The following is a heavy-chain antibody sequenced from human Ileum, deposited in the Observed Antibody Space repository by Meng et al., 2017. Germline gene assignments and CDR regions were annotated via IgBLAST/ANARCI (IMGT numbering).Heavy chain of an antibody. CDR1: GFTFSSYA. D-gene: IGHD2-21*02. Sequence: GESLKISCEASGFTFSSYAMSWVRQAPGKGLEWLSAISGSGGGTYYADSVKGRFTISRDNSKNTLYLQMNSLTAEDTAVYYCAKDLRSGVVGTAIRLWEPDDAFDIWGQGTMVTVSS. CDR2: ISGSGGGT. V-gene: IGHV3-23*01. CDR3: AKDLRSGVVGTAIRLWEPDDAFDI. J-gene: IGHJ3*02.